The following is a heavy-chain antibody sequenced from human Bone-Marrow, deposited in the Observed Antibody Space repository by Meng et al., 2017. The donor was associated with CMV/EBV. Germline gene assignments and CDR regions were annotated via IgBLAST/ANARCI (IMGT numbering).Heavy chain of an antibody. CDR1: GGTFSSYT. D-gene: IGHD6-13*01. CDR2: VIPILGIA. Sequence: SLKVSCKASGGTFSSYTISWVRQAPGQGLEWMGRVIPILGIANYAQKFQGRVTITADKYTSTAYMEPSSMRSAETAVYYCARITQGIAAGDYWGQGKLVTVSS. CDR3: ARITQGIAAGDY. J-gene: IGHJ4*02. V-gene: IGHV1-69*02.